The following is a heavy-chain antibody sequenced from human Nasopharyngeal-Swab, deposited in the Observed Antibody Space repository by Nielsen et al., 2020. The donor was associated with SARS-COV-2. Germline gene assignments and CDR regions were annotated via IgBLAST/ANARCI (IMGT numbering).Heavy chain of an antibody. D-gene: IGHD2-21*02. J-gene: IGHJ4*02. Sequence: WIRPPPGKGLVWIGYIYYSGSAYYNPSLKSRVTISVDTSKNQFSLKLSSVTAADTAVYYCARARRNFVVVSAFDYWGQGTLVTV. CDR3: ARARRNFVVVSAFDY. CDR2: IYYSGSA. V-gene: IGHV4-31*02.